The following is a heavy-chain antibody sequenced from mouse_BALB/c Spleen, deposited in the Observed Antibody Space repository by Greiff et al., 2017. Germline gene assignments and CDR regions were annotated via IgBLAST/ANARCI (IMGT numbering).Heavy chain of an antibody. CDR3: ARSTMITTEFAY. J-gene: IGHJ3*01. CDR2: ISSGGSYT. Sequence: EVQLVESGGGLVKPGGSLKLSCAASGFTFSSYAMSWVRQTPEKRLECVATISSGGSYTYYPDSVKGRFTISRDNAKNTLYLQMSSLRSEDTAMYYCARSTMITTEFAYWGQGTLVTVSA. D-gene: IGHD2-4*01. V-gene: IGHV5-9-3*01. CDR1: GFTFSSYA.